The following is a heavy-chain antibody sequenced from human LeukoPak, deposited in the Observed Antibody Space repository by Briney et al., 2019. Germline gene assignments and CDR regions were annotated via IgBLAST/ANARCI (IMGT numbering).Heavy chain of an antibody. V-gene: IGHV3-48*03. CDR1: EFTFSSYE. CDR2: ISSSGSTI. CDR3: AKGFDSSGYSTNDY. D-gene: IGHD3-22*01. J-gene: IGHJ4*02. Sequence: PGGSLRLSCAASEFTFSSYEMNWVRQAPGKGLEWVSYISSSGSTIYYADSVKGRFTISRDNSKNTLYLQMNSLRAGDTAVYYCAKGFDSSGYSTNDYWGQGTLVTVSS.